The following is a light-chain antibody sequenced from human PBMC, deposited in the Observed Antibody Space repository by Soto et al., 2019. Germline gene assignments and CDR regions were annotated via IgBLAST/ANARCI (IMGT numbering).Light chain of an antibody. V-gene: IGKV3-20*01. J-gene: IGKJ1*01. CDR1: QSVSSSY. CDR3: QQYGSSGWT. Sequence: EIVLTQSPGTLSLSPGERATLSCRASQSVSSSYLAWYQQKPGQAPRLLIYGASSSATGIPDRFSGSGSGTDFTLTISRLEPEDFAVYHCQQYGSSGWTFGQGTKVEIK. CDR2: GAS.